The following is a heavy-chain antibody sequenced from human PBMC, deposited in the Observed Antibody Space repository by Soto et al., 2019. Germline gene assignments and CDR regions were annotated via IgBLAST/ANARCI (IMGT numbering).Heavy chain of an antibody. CDR2: INPDGSRI. CDR3: ARVPVGAYGKFAP. J-gene: IGHJ5*02. V-gene: IGHV3-74*01. CDR1: GFALSSYW. D-gene: IGHD2-8*02. Sequence: EVQLVESGGGLVQAGGSLRLSCAASGFALSSYWMHWVRRVPGKGLVWVSRINPDGSRIDYADSVRGRFTISRDNAKNPLFLQMNNLRAEDTALYHCARVPVGAYGKFAPWGQGTLVTVSS.